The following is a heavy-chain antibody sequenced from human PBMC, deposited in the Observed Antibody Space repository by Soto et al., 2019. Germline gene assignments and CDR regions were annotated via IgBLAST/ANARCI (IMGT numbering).Heavy chain of an antibody. J-gene: IGHJ4*02. Sequence: TSETLCITCTFSVGSVSNRNYYWGWIRQSPGKGLEWIGSVYYRGRSYSKWSFKSRVTISVDTSKNQFSLNLNSVTASDTAVYFCVSQRTSVLTKAYFDYWGPGALVTVSS. CDR2: VYYRGRS. V-gene: IGHV4-39*01. D-gene: IGHD2-8*01. CDR3: VSQRTSVLTKAYFDY. CDR1: VGSVSNRNYY.